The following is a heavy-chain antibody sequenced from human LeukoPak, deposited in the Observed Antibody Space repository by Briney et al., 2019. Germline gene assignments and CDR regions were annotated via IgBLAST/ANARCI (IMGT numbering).Heavy chain of an antibody. CDR3: AKDMGYTSMLSDE. V-gene: IGHV3-23*01. CDR1: GFPFSSYA. CDR2: ISGSGGST. J-gene: IGHJ4*02. D-gene: IGHD3-16*01. Sequence: GGSLRLSCEASGFPFSSYAMNWVRQAPGKGLEWVSTISGSGGSTYYADSVKGRFTISRDNSKNTVYLQMNSLRAEDAAVYYCAKDMGYTSMLSDEWGQGTLVTVSS.